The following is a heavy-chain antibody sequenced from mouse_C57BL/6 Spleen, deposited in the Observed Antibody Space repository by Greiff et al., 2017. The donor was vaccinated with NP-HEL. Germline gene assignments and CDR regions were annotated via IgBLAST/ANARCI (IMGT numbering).Heavy chain of an antibody. CDR1: GFTFSDYG. CDR3: ARPLDSSGLYYYAMDY. CDR2: ISSGSSTI. D-gene: IGHD3-2*02. J-gene: IGHJ4*01. Sequence: EVQLVESGGGLVKPGGSLKLSCAASGFTFSDYGMHWVRQAPEKGLEWVAYISSGSSTIYYADTVKGRFNISRDNAKNTRFLQMTSLRSEDTAMYYCARPLDSSGLYYYAMDYWGQGTSVTVSS. V-gene: IGHV5-17*01.